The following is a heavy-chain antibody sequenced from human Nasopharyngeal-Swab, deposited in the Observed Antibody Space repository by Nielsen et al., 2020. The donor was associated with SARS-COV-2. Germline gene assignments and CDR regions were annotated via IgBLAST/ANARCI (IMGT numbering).Heavy chain of an antibody. CDR3: ASSSMADDAFGI. CDR1: GYTFTGNY. V-gene: IGHV1-2*02. Sequence: ASVKVSYKASGYTFTGNYMHWVRQAPGQGLEWMGWINPNSGGTNYAQKFQGRVTMTRDTSISTAYMELSRLRSDDTAVYYCASSSMADDAFGIWGQGTMVTVSS. J-gene: IGHJ3*02. CDR2: INPNSGGT. D-gene: IGHD5-24*01.